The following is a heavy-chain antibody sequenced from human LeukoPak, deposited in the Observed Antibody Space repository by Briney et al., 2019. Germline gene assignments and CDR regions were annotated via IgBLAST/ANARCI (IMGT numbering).Heavy chain of an antibody. CDR2: ISSSSSYI. CDR1: GFTFSSYS. CDR3: ARVESGYCSGGSCYSFYYGMDV. V-gene: IGHV3-21*01. J-gene: IGHJ6*02. D-gene: IGHD2-15*01. Sequence: GGSLRLSCAASGFTFSSYSMNWVRQAPGKGLEWVSSISSSSSYIYYADSVKGRFTISRDDAKNSLYLQMNSLRAEDTAVYCCARVESGYCSGGSCYSFYYGMDVWGQGTTVTVSS.